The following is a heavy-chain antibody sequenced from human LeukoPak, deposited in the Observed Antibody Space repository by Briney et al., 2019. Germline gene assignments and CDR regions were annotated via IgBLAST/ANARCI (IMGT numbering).Heavy chain of an antibody. CDR2: IFYSGST. J-gene: IGHJ4*02. CDR3: ARGVVTAPQTFDY. Sequence: PSETLSLTCAVFGDSISSFYWSWIRQPPGKGLEWIGYIFYSGSTNYNPSLKSRVTISVDTSKSQFSLKLSSVTAADTAVYYCARGVVTAPQTFDYWGQGTLVTVSS. D-gene: IGHD2-21*02. CDR1: GDSISSFY. V-gene: IGHV4-59*01.